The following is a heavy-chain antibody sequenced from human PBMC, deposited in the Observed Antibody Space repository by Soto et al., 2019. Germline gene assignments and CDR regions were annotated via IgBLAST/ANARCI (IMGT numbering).Heavy chain of an antibody. J-gene: IGHJ4*02. CDR1: GFTFSTYA. V-gene: IGHV3-23*01. CDR2: ISGGGGST. D-gene: IGHD3-10*01. Sequence: EVQLLESGGGLVQPGGSLRLSCAASGFTFSTYAMNWVRQAPGKGLEWVSAISGGGGSTYYADSVKGRVTISRDNSKNTLYLQMNSLRAEDTAVYYCARKNFTSSSGHDYWGQGTLVTVSS. CDR3: ARKNFTSSSGHDY.